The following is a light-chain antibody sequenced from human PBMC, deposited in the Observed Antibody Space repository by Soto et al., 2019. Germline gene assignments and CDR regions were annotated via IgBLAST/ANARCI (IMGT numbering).Light chain of an antibody. V-gene: IGLV4-69*01. CDR3: QTWGTGIQV. CDR1: SGHSSYA. Sequence: QPVLTQSPSASASLGVSVKLTCTLSSGHSSYAIAWHQQQPEKGPRYLMKLNSDGSHSKGDGIPDRFSGSSSGAERYLTISSLQSEDEADYYCQTWGTGIQVFGGGTKVTVL. J-gene: IGLJ2*01. CDR2: LNSDGSH.